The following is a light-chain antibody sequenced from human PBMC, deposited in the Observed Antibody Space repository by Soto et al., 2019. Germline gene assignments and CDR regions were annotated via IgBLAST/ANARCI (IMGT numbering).Light chain of an antibody. CDR3: CSYAGSSTYV. V-gene: IGLV2-23*02. J-gene: IGLJ1*01. CDR1: SSDVGSYNL. CDR2: EVS. Sequence: GSGGRSITISCTGTSSDVGSYNLVSWYQQHPGKAPKLMIYEVSKRPSGVSNRFSGSTSGNTASLTISGLQAEDEADYYCCSYAGSSTYVFGTGTKVTAL.